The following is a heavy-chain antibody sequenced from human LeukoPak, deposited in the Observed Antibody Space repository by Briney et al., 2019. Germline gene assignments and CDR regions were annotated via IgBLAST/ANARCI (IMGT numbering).Heavy chain of an antibody. CDR2: IRIPTGAL. CDR3: VTGKSVYYYDNSGYFDS. Sequence: GGSLRLSCAASGFTFSSYTMDWVRQAPGKGLEWLSYIRIPTGALYYADSVKGRFTISRDNAKNSLYLQMNNLRAEDTAVYYCVTGKSVYYYDNSGYFDSWGQGTLVTVSS. CDR1: GFTFSSYT. J-gene: IGHJ4*02. D-gene: IGHD3-22*01. V-gene: IGHV3-48*01.